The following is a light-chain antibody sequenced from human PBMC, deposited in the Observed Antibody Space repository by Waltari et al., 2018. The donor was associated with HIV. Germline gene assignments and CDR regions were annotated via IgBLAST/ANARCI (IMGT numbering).Light chain of an antibody. CDR3: QQYDNLPIT. V-gene: IGKV1-33*01. J-gene: IGKJ5*01. CDR2: DAS. CDR1: QDIGNS. Sequence: DIQITQFPCSLSASLRDRVHIPCRASQDIGNSLNWYQQRPAEAPKLLIYDASNLATGVPSRFSGSGSGTYFTFTIASLQPEDVATYYCQQYDNLPITFGQGTRLEIK.